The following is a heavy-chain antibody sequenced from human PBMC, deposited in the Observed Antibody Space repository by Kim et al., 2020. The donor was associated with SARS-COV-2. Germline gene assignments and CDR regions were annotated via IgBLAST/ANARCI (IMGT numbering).Heavy chain of an antibody. Sequence: GGSLRLSCAASGFTFSNYGMHWVRQAPGKGLEWVAGISYDGSNKYSADSVKGRFTISRDNSKNTLYLQMNSLRAEDTAVYYCAKDIATGCRGDCYRLWGQGTLVTVSS. V-gene: IGHV3-30*18. CDR2: ISYDGSNK. J-gene: IGHJ4*02. CDR1: GFTFSNYG. CDR3: AKDIATGCRGDCYRL. D-gene: IGHD2-21*02.